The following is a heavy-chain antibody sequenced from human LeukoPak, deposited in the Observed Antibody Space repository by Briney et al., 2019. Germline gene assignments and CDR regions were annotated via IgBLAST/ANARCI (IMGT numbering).Heavy chain of an antibody. CDR3: ARALGIAASDY. D-gene: IGHD6-13*01. Sequence: GGSLRLSCAASGFTFSSFAMSWVRQAPGKGLEWVSAISDSGGSTYYADSVKGRFTISRDNSKNTLYLQMNSLRAEDTAVYYCARALGIAASDYWGQGTLVTVSS. V-gene: IGHV3-23*01. J-gene: IGHJ4*02. CDR2: ISDSGGST. CDR1: GFTFSSFA.